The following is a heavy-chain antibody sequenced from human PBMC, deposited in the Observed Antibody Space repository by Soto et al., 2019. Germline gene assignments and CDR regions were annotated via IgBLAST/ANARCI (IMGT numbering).Heavy chain of an antibody. Sequence: GGSLRLSCAASGFSFGSYALSWVRQAPGKGLEWLSYISPNSKYREYADSVKGRHTISRDNAKKSLYLQMNSLRAEDTAVYYCVRGGGGGQFDSWGQGTLVTVSS. V-gene: IGHV3-21*05. J-gene: IGHJ4*02. CDR3: VRGGGGGQFDS. CDR1: GFSFGSYA. D-gene: IGHD2-21*01. CDR2: ISPNSKYR.